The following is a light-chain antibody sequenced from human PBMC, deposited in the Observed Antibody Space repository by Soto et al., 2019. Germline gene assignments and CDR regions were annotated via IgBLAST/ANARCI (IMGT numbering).Light chain of an antibody. J-gene: IGLJ2*01. CDR2: SNN. CDR3: ATWDDSLNGHVV. V-gene: IGLV1-44*01. CDR1: SSNIGSNT. Sequence: QSVLTQPPSESGTPGQRVTISCSGSSSNIGSNTVNWYQQLPGTAPNILIYSNNQRPSGVPNRFSGSKSGTSASLAISGLQSEDEADYYCATWDDSLNGHVVFGGGTKLTVL.